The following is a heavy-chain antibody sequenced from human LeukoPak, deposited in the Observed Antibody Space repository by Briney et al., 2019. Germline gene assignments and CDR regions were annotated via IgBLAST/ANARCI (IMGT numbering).Heavy chain of an antibody. CDR1: GYTFTGYY. CDR2: TNPNSGGT. J-gene: IGHJ4*02. V-gene: IGHV1-2*02. D-gene: IGHD4-23*01. Sequence: ASVKVSCKASGYTFTGYYMHWVRQAPGQGLERMGWTNPNSGGTNYAQKFQGRVTMTRDTSISTAYMELSRLRSDDTAVYYCARAIYGGNPTVDYWGQGTLVTVSS. CDR3: ARAIYGGNPTVDY.